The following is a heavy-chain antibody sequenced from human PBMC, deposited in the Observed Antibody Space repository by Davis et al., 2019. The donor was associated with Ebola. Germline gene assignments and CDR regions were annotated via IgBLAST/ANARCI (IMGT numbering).Heavy chain of an antibody. V-gene: IGHV1-24*01. CDR3: ASQPNFYGDVDY. CDR2: FDPEDGET. CDR1: GYTLTELS. J-gene: IGHJ4*02. D-gene: IGHD4-17*01. Sequence: ASVKVSCKVSGYTLTELSMHWVRQAPGKGLEWMGGFDPEDGETIYAQKFQGRVTMTEDTSTDTAYMELSSLRSEDTAVYYCASQPNFYGDVDYWGQGTLVTVSS.